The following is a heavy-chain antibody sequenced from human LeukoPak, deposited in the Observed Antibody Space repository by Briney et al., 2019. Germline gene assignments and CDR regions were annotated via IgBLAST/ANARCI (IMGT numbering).Heavy chain of an antibody. V-gene: IGHV4-38-2*02. Sequence: PSETLSLTCTVSGYSISSGYYWGWIRQPPGKGLEWIGSIYHSGSTYYNPSLKSRVTISVDTSKNQFSLKLSSVTAADTAVYYCARENRWGGSYYGFDYWGQGTLVTVSS. CDR3: ARENRWGGSYYGFDY. J-gene: IGHJ4*02. CDR1: GYSISSGYY. CDR2: IYHSGST. D-gene: IGHD1-26*01.